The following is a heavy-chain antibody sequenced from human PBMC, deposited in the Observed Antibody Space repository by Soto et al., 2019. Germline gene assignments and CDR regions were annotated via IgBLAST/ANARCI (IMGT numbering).Heavy chain of an antibody. CDR2: INPSGGST. D-gene: IGHD6-19*01. CDR1: GYTFTSYY. CDR3: ARDLWLVLPRTIPGYRMDV. Sequence: ASVKVSCKASGYTFTSYYMHWVRQAPGQGXEWMGIINPSGGSTSYEQKFQGRVTMTRDTSTSTVYMELSSLRSEDTAVYYCARDLWLVLPRTIPGYRMDVWGQGTTVTVSS. J-gene: IGHJ6*02. V-gene: IGHV1-46*01.